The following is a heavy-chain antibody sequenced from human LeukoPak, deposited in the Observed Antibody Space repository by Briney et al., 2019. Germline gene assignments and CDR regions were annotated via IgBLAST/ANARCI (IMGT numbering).Heavy chain of an antibody. J-gene: IGHJ4*02. CDR2: INPSAGST. CDR3: ARDRGGWYFDY. CDR1: GYTFTTYY. Sequence: ASVKVSCKASGYTFTTYYIHWVRQAPGHGLEWMGIINPSAGSTNYAQKFQGRVTMTRDTSTSTLYMELSSLRSEDTAVYYCARDRGGWYFDYWGQGTLVTVSS. D-gene: IGHD6-19*01. V-gene: IGHV1-46*01.